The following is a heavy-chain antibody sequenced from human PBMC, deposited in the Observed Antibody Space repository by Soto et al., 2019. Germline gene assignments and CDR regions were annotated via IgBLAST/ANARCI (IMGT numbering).Heavy chain of an antibody. Sequence: GSLRLSCAASGFTFSNAWMSWVRQAPGKGLEWVGRIKSKTDGGTTDYAAPVKGRFTISRDDSKNTLYLQMNSLKTEDTAVYYCVKDQYCGGDCYLFDYWGQGALVTVSS. CDR3: VKDQYCGGDCYLFDY. V-gene: IGHV3-15*01. J-gene: IGHJ4*02. D-gene: IGHD2-21*02. CDR1: GFTFSNAW. CDR2: IKSKTDGGTT.